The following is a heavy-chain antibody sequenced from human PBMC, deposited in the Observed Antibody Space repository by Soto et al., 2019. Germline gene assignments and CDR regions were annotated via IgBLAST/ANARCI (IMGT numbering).Heavy chain of an antibody. CDR2: ISFDGNNQ. CDR1: GFKFRSFA. Sequence: TVGSLRLSCAASGFKFRSFAMHWVRQAPGQGLEWVAVISFDGNNQYYADFVKGRFTISRDNSKTTLYLQMDSLRAEDTALYFCAKDQDTSGYYSVGDWGRGTLVTVSS. V-gene: IGHV3-30-3*01. J-gene: IGHJ4*02. CDR3: AKDQDTSGYYSVGD. D-gene: IGHD3-22*01.